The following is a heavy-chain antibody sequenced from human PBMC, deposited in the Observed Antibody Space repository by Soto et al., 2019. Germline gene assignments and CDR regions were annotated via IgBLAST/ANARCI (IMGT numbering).Heavy chain of an antibody. Sequence: SETLSLTCTISGGSINYSYWTWIRQPPGKGLEWIGYISYTGSANYNASLKSRLTISVDTSKNQFSLKLSSVTAADTALYYCARVNYGVYYYGMDVWGQATTVTVSS. J-gene: IGHJ6*02. D-gene: IGHD4-17*01. V-gene: IGHV4-59*01. CDR2: ISYTGSA. CDR3: ARVNYGVYYYGMDV. CDR1: GGSINYSY.